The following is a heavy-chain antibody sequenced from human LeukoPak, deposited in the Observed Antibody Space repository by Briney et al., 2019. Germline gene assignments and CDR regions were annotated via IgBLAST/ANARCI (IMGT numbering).Heavy chain of an antibody. CDR2: INHSGST. J-gene: IGHJ5*02. CDR3: ARRGLGVAYNWFDP. D-gene: IGHD3-3*01. Sequence: SETLSLTCAVYGGSFSGYYWSWIRQPPGKGLEWIGEINHSGSTNYNPSLKSRVTISVDTSKNQFSLKLGSVTAADTAVYYCARRGLGVAYNWFDPWGQGTLVTVSS. CDR1: GGSFSGYY. V-gene: IGHV4-34*01.